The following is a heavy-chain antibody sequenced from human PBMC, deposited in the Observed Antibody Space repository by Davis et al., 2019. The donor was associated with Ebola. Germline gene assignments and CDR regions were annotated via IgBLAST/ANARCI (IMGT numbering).Heavy chain of an antibody. CDR1: GYTFTSYG. J-gene: IGHJ6*02. V-gene: IGHV1-8*03. CDR3: ASAYYYDSSGYYPWGMDV. CDR2: MNPNSGNT. Sequence: ASVKVSCKASGYTFTSYGINWVRQATGQGLEWMGWMNPNSGNTGYAQKFQGRVTITRDTSASTAYMELSSLRSEDTAVYYCASAYYYDSSGYYPWGMDVWGQGTTVTVSS. D-gene: IGHD3-22*01.